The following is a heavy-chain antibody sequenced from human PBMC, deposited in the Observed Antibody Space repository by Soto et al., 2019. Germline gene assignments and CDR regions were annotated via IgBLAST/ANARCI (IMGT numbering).Heavy chain of an antibody. CDR2: FSGYNGNT. V-gene: IGHV1-18*04. Sequence: QVQLVQSGGEVRKPGASVKVSCKASGYTFSNYGISWVRQAPGQGLEWMGWFSGYNGNTKHSPMFLPRGTMTTDTSTSTAYMEVRSLRSDDTAVYCCAREGLRLGVYDPFDIWGQATMVTVSS. D-gene: IGHD3-16*01. CDR3: AREGLRLGVYDPFDI. J-gene: IGHJ3*02. CDR1: GYTFSNYG.